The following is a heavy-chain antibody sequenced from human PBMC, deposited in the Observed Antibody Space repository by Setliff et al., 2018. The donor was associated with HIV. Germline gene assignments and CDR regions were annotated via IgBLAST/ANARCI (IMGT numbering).Heavy chain of an antibody. CDR1: GYTFSSYY. D-gene: IGHD2-21*01. V-gene: IGHV1-46*01. CDR2: INPSGNST. CDR3: ARGGEPQSYYGLDV. J-gene: IGHJ6*02. Sequence: GASVKVSCKASGYTFSSYYIQWVRQAPGQGLEWMGIINPSGNSTTYTQKFQGRVTMTTDTSTSTAYMELSSLTTEDTGFYYCARGGEPQSYYGLDVWGQGTTVTVSS.